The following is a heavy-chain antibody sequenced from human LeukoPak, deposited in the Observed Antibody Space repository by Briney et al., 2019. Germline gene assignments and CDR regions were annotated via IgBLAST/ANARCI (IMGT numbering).Heavy chain of an antibody. CDR3: ARGLNDSWTGENY. CDR1: GGPFSDYY. Sequence: SETLSLTCGVYGGPFSDYYWSWIRQPPGKGLEWIGEINHSGSTNYNPSLKSRVTISVDTSKNQFSLKVNSVTAADTAVYYCARGLNDSWTGENYWGQGTLVTVSS. D-gene: IGHD3-3*01. V-gene: IGHV4-34*01. CDR2: INHSGST. J-gene: IGHJ4*02.